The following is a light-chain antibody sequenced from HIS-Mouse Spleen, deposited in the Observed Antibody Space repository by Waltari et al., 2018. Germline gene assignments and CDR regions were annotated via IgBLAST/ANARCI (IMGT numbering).Light chain of an antibody. CDR1: QGISSA. CDR3: QQFNSYPMYT. CDR2: DAS. V-gene: IGKV1-13*02. Sequence: AIQLTQSPSSLSASVGDRVTITCRASQGISSALAWYQQKPGKAPKLLIYDASSLESGVPSRFIGSGSGTDFTLTISSLQPEDFATYYCQQFNSYPMYTFGQGTKLEIK. J-gene: IGKJ2*01.